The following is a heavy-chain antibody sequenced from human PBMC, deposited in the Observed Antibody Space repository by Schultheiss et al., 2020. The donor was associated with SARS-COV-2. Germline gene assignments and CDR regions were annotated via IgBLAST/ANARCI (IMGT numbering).Heavy chain of an antibody. Sequence: SVKVSCKASGGTFSSYAISWVRQAPGQGLEWMGRIIPILGIAKYAQKFQGRVTITADKSTSTAYMELSSLRSEDTAVYYCAREGEVCSGGSCHNWFDPWGQGTLVTVSS. V-gene: IGHV1-69*04. CDR3: AREGEVCSGGSCHNWFDP. CDR2: IIPILGIA. D-gene: IGHD2-15*01. J-gene: IGHJ5*02. CDR1: GGTFSSYA.